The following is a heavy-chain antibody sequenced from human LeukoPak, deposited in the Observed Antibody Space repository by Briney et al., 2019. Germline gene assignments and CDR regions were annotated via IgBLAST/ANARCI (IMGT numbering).Heavy chain of an antibody. CDR3: ARVGPDNYDSSGYYA. CDR1: GFTFSSYA. Sequence: TGGSLRLSCAASGFTFSSYAMHWVRQAPGKGLEWVAVISYDGSNKYYADSVKGRFTISRDNSKNTLYLQMNSLRAEDTAVYYCARVGPDNYDSSGYYAWGQGTLVTVSS. V-gene: IGHV3-30-3*01. J-gene: IGHJ5*02. CDR2: ISYDGSNK. D-gene: IGHD3-22*01.